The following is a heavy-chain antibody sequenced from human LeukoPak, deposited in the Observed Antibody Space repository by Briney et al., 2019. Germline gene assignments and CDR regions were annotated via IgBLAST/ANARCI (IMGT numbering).Heavy chain of an antibody. CDR3: ARYQLLL. CDR2: ISYDGSNK. CDR1: GFTFSSYA. J-gene: IGHJ4*02. V-gene: IGHV3-30*01. D-gene: IGHD2-2*01. Sequence: GRSLRLSCAAFGFTFSSYAMHWVRQAPGKGLEWVAVISYDGSNKYYADSVKGRFTISRDNSKNTLYLQMNSLRAEDTAVYYCARYQLLLWGQGTLVTVSS.